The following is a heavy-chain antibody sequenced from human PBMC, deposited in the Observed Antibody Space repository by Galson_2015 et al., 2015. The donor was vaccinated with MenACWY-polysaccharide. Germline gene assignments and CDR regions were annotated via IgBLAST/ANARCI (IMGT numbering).Heavy chain of an antibody. J-gene: IGHJ4*02. D-gene: IGHD3-22*01. CDR1: GGSFSGYY. Sequence: TLSLTCAVYGGSFSGYYWTWIRQPPGTGLEWIGEITHRGRTNYNPSLKSRVTISVDTSKNQFSLKVSSVTAADTAVYYCARGPPEVPDGSGYYYFGYWGQGALVTVSS. CDR2: ITHRGRT. V-gene: IGHV4-34*01. CDR3: ARGPPEVPDGSGYYYFGY.